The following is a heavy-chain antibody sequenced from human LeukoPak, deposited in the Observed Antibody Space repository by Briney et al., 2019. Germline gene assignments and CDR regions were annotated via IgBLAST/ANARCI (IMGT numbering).Heavy chain of an antibody. V-gene: IGHV1-69*13. Sequence: SVRVSCKASGGTFSSYAISWVRQAPGQGLEWMGGIIPIFGTANYAQKFQGRVTITADESTSTAYMELSSLRSEDTAVYYCARGGELGSYYYYYMDVWGKGTTVTVSS. CDR2: IIPIFGTA. J-gene: IGHJ6*03. CDR3: ARGGELGSYYYYYMDV. CDR1: GGTFSSYA. D-gene: IGHD7-27*01.